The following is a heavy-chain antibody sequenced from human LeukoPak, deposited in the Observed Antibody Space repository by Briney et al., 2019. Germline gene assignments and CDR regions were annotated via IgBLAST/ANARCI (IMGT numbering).Heavy chain of an antibody. D-gene: IGHD2-2*01. Sequence: PSETLSLTCTVSGGSISSYYWSWIRQPPGKGLEWIGYIYYSGSTNYNPSLKSRVTISVDTSKNQFSLKLSSVTAADTAVYYCARQLSSETSWFDPWGQGTLVTVSS. CDR3: ARQLSSETSWFDP. CDR2: IYYSGST. V-gene: IGHV4-59*08. J-gene: IGHJ5*02. CDR1: GGSISSYY.